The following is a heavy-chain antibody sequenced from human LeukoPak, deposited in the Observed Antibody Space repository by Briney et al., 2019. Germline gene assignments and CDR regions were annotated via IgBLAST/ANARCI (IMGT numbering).Heavy chain of an antibody. J-gene: IGHJ4*02. V-gene: IGHV4-39*07. CDR3: ARGPYYYDSSWLLRVSGTCFDY. CDR1: GGSISISSYY. CDR2: INHSGST. Sequence: SETLSLTCTVCGGSISISSYYWGWIRQPPGKGLEWIGEINHSGSTNYNPSLKSRVTISVDTSKNQFSLKLSSVAAADTAVYYCARGPYYYDSSWLLRVSGTCFDYWGQGTLVTVSS. D-gene: IGHD3-22*01.